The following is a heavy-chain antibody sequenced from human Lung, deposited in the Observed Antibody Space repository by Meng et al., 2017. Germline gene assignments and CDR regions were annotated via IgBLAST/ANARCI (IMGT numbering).Heavy chain of an antibody. D-gene: IGHD4-11*01. J-gene: IGHJ4*02. CDR3: ARGPTTMAHDFDY. Sequence: QVQVQQWGAGLLQPLETLSLTCVVSGGSFSDYYWSWIRQPPGKGLEWIGEINHSGGTNYNPSLESRATISVDTSQNNLSLKLSSVTAADSAVYYCARGPTTMAHDFDYWGQGTLVTVSS. V-gene: IGHV4-34*01. CDR2: INHSGGT. CDR1: GGSFSDYY.